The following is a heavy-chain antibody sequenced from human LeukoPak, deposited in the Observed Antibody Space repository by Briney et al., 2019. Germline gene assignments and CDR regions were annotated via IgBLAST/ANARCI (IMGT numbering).Heavy chain of an antibody. D-gene: IGHD3-22*01. J-gene: IGHJ3*02. CDR1: GFTFSSYS. Sequence: GGSLRLSCAASGFTFSSYSMNWVRQAPGKGLEWVSGINWNGGSTGYADSVKGRFTISRDNAKNSLYLQMNSLRAEDTALYYCARDKASSGSNIDAFDIWGQGTMVTVSS. V-gene: IGHV3-20*04. CDR3: ARDKASSGSNIDAFDI. CDR2: INWNGGST.